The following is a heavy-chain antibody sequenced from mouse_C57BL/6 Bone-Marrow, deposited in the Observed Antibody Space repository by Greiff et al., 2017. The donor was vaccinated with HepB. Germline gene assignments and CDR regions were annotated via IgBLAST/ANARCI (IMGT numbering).Heavy chain of an antibody. CDR2: INPYNGGT. V-gene: IGHV1-19*01. Sequence: EVQLQQSGPVLVKPGASVKMSCKASGYTFTDYYMNWVKQSHGKSLEWIGVINPYNGGTSYNQKFKGKATLTVDKSSSTAYMELNSLTSEDSAVYYWASSPPFITTVVAEGFAYWGQGTLVTVSA. J-gene: IGHJ3*01. CDR3: ASSPPFITTVVAEGFAY. CDR1: GYTFTDYY. D-gene: IGHD1-1*01.